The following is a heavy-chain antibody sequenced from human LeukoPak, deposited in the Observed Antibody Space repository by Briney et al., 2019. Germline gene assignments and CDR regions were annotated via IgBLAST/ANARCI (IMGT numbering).Heavy chain of an antibody. CDR2: INPHSGGT. CDR1: GYTFTGYY. D-gene: IGHD3-10*01. Sequence: GASVKVSCKASGYTFTGYYVHWVRQAPGHGLEWMGWINPHSGGTKYAQKFQGRVTMTRDTSISTAYMEVTRLQSDDTAVYFCARLYGSGLRGAFDNWGQGTLVTVSS. V-gene: IGHV1-2*02. J-gene: IGHJ3*02. CDR3: ARLYGSGLRGAFDN.